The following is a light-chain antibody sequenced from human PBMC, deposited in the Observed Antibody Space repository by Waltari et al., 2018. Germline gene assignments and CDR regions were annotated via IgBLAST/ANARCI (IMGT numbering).Light chain of an antibody. Sequence: QSALSQPASVSASFGQSITISCTGTSSDVGYSDSVSWYQPHPGKAPKFIIYDVSKRRAGVPTRFSGSKYGKRASRTVSGLPPDDEAVYYWCAIAVGDTYVCGSGTNV. V-gene: IGLV2-23*02. CDR2: DVS. CDR3: CAIAVGDTYV. J-gene: IGLJ1*01. CDR1: SSDVGYSDS.